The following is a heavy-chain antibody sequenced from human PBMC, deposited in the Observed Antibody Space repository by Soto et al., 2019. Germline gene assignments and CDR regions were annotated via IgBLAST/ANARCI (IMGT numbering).Heavy chain of an antibody. V-gene: IGHV4-61*01. J-gene: IGHJ4*02. Sequence: TSETLSLTCTVSGGSVSSGIYYWSWIRQPPGKGLEWIGYIYYTGSTNYNPSLKSRLTISVDKSKNQFTLQLTSVTVADTAVYYCATSYGNAWYTFWGQGTQVTVSS. CDR3: ATSYGNAWYTF. CDR2: IYYTGST. CDR1: GGSVSSGIYY. D-gene: IGHD6-13*01.